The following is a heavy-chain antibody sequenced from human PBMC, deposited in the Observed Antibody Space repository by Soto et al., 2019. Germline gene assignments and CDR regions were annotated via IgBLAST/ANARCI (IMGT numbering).Heavy chain of an antibody. CDR1: GFTFSSYW. Sequence: PGGSLRLSCAASGFTFSSYWMSWVRQAPGKGLEWVANIKQDGSEKYYVDSVKGRFTISRDNAKNSLYLQMNSLRAEDTAVYYCARETGTGRNRWYYGMDVWGQGTTVTVSS. D-gene: IGHD1-1*01. V-gene: IGHV3-7*03. CDR3: ARETGTGRNRWYYGMDV. CDR2: IKQDGSEK. J-gene: IGHJ6*02.